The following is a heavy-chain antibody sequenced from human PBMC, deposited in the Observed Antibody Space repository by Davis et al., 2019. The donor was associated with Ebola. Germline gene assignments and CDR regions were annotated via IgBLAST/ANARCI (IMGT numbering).Heavy chain of an antibody. J-gene: IGHJ6*02. Sequence: ASVKVSCKASGYTFTSYYMHWVRQAPGQGLEWMGIINPSGGSTSYAQKFQGRVTMTRDTSTSTVYMELSSLRSDDTAVYYCAREEKSWGRFYGMDVWGQGTTVTVSS. CDR2: INPSGGST. D-gene: IGHD1-26*01. CDR3: AREEKSWGRFYGMDV. V-gene: IGHV1-46*01. CDR1: GYTFTSYY.